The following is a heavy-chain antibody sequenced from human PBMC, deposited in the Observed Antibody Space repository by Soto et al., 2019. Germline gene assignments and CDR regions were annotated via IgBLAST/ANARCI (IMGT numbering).Heavy chain of an antibody. CDR1: GGSFSGYY. CDR2: INHSGST. V-gene: IGHV4-34*01. J-gene: IGHJ4*02. CDR3: TTSYGNAWYTY. D-gene: IGHD6-13*01. Sequence: SETLSLTCTVYGGSFSGYYWSWIRQPPGKGLEWIGEINHSGSTNYNPSLKSRVTISVDTSKNQFTLKLSSVPAADTAVYYCTTSYGNAWYTYWGQGTQVTV.